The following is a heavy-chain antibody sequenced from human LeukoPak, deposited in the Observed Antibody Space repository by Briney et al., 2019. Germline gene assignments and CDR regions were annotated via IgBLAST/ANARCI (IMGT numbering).Heavy chain of an antibody. CDR2: ISSSSSYT. D-gene: IGHD2-21*02. V-gene: IGHV3-11*03. CDR1: GFTFSDYY. Sequence: GGSLRLSCAASGFTFSDYYMSWIRQAPGKGLAWVSYISSSSSYTNYADSVKGRFTISRDNAKNSLYLQMNSLRAEDTAVYYCARARGNCGGDCYPFDYWGQGTLVTVSS. CDR3: ARARGNCGGDCYPFDY. J-gene: IGHJ4*02.